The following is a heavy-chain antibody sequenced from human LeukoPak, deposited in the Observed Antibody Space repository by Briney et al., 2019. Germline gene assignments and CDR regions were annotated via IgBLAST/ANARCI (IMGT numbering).Heavy chain of an antibody. D-gene: IGHD3-3*01. CDR2: ISSSSSYI. CDR3: ARGQHVVRFLEWLGPYYFDY. CDR1: GFTFSSYS. J-gene: IGHJ4*02. Sequence: MSGGSLRLSCAASGFTFSSYSMNWVRQAPGKGLEWVSSISSSSSYIYYADSVKGRFTISRDNAKNSLYLQMNSLRAEDTAVYYCARGQHVVRFLEWLGPYYFDYWGQGTLVTVSS. V-gene: IGHV3-21*01.